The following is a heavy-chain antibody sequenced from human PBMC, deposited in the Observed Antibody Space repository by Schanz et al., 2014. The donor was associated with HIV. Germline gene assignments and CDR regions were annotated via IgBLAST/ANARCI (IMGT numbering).Heavy chain of an antibody. CDR3: ARRGLVGATLYYYYYGMDV. D-gene: IGHD1-26*01. CDR1: GGTFRTFA. CDR2: IVPIFGTA. V-gene: IGHV1-69*06. J-gene: IGHJ6*02. Sequence: QVQLVQSGAEVKKPGSSVKVSCKTFGGTFRTFAISWVRQAPGQGLEWMGGIVPIFGTANYAQKFQGRVTMTRDTSISTAYMELSSLRSEDTAVYYCARRGLVGATLYYYYYGMDVWGQGTTVTVSS.